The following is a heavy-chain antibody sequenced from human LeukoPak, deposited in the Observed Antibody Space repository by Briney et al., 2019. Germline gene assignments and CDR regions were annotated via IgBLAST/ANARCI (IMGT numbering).Heavy chain of an antibody. V-gene: IGHV4-39*07. D-gene: IGHD3-10*01. Sequence: PSETLSLTCTVSGGSISSGGYYWSWIRQPPGKGPEWIGSVDYSGSTYYNPSLKSRVTISLDTSKDQFSLKLSSVTAADTAIYYCAREVNHYGLRRNSFDPWGQGTKVTVSS. CDR2: VDYSGST. CDR3: AREVNHYGLRRNSFDP. J-gene: IGHJ5*02. CDR1: GGSISSGGYY.